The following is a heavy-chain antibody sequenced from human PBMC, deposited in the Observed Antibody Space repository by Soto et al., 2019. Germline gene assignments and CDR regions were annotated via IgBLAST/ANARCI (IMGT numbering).Heavy chain of an antibody. J-gene: IGHJ6*02. Sequence: ASVKVSCKASGSTFTDYYMHWVRQAPGQGLEWMGWINPNSGGTYYAQKSQGRVTMTRDTSISTASMELFRLRSDDTAVYYCARSLFDDTYYYYGMDVWGQGTTVTVSS. D-gene: IGHD3-22*01. CDR1: GSTFTDYY. CDR2: INPNSGGT. V-gene: IGHV1-2*02. CDR3: ARSLFDDTYYYYGMDV.